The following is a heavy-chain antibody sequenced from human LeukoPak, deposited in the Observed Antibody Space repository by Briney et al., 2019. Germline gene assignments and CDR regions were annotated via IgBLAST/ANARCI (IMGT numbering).Heavy chain of an antibody. CDR2: FYYSGST. CDR1: GDSISSYY. J-gene: IGHJ4*02. V-gene: IGHV4-59*08. Sequence: SETLSLTCTVSGDSISSYYWSWIRQPPGKGLEWIGYFYYSGSTNYNRSLKSRATVSVDTSKNQVSLRLSSVSAADTAVYYCARLIAYCSGGTCYGNHYFDYWGQGTPVTVSS. D-gene: IGHD2-15*01. CDR3: ARLIAYCSGGTCYGNHYFDY.